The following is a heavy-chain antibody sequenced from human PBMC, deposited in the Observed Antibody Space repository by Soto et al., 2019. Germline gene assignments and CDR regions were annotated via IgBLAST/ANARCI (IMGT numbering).Heavy chain of an antibody. D-gene: IGHD2-15*01. CDR1: GGSISSSNW. CDR3: ARDSSPFGGNSFDY. V-gene: IGHV4-4*02. J-gene: IGHJ4*02. CDR2: IYHSGST. Sequence: NPSETLSLTCAASGGSISSSNWWSWVRQPPGKGLEWIGEIYHSGSTNYNPSLKSRVTISVDKSKNQFSLKLSSVTAADAAVYYCARDSSPFGGNSFDYWGQGTLVTVSS.